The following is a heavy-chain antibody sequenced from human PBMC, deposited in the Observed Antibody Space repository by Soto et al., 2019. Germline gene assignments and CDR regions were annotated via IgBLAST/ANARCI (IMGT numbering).Heavy chain of an antibody. CDR2: IRGSGGDT. D-gene: IGHD6-19*01. CDR1: GFTFSTYW. V-gene: IGHV3-23*01. CDR3: AKDRAAVAPRVRFDP. Sequence: GGSLRLSCAASGFTFSTYWMSWVRQAPGKGLEWVSTIRGSGGDTYYVDSVKGRFTISRDNSKNTLSLQMNSLRADDTAVYYCAKDRAAVAPRVRFDPWGQGTLVTVSS. J-gene: IGHJ5*02.